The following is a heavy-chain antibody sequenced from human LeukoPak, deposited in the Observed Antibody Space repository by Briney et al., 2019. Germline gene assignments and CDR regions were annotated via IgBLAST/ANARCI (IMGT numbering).Heavy chain of an antibody. V-gene: IGHV1-18*01. D-gene: IGHD3-10*01. Sequence: ASVKVSCKASGYTFITYGISWVRQAPGQGLEWMGWISVYNGNTNYVQKFQGRVAMTTDTSTSTAYMELRSLRSDDTAIYYCARDDSGSGMDYWGQGTLVTVSS. CDR3: ARDDSGSGMDY. CDR1: GYTFITYG. J-gene: IGHJ4*02. CDR2: ISVYNGNT.